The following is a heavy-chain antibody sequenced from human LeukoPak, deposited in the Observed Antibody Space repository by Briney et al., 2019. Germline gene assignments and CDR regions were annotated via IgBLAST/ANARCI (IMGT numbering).Heavy chain of an antibody. D-gene: IGHD6-13*01. J-gene: IGHJ4*02. CDR1: GFTFSSYW. CDR2: IKPDGTEK. Sequence: GGSLRLSCAASGFTFSSYWMSWVRQAPRKGLEWVANIKPDGTEKYYVDSVKGRFTISRDTAKNSLYLQMTSLRVEDTAVYYCARVEVAAGGGYGRWGQGILVTVAS. V-gene: IGHV3-7*05. CDR3: ARVEVAAGGGYGR.